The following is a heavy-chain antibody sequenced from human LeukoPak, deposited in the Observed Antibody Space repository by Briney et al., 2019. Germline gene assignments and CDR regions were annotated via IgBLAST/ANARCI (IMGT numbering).Heavy chain of an antibody. J-gene: IGHJ6*02. Sequence: GGSLRLSCAASGFTFSSYSMNWVRQAPGKGLEWVSSISSSSSYIYYADSVKGRFTISRDNAKNSLYLQMNSLRAEDTAVYYCARDSEWDFWSLKYGMDVWAKGPRSPSP. D-gene: IGHD3-3*01. CDR1: GFTFSSYS. CDR3: ARDSEWDFWSLKYGMDV. CDR2: ISSSSSYI. V-gene: IGHV3-21*01.